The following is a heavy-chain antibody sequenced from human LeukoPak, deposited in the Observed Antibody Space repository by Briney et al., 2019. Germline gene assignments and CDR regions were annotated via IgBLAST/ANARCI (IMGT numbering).Heavy chain of an antibody. CDR3: TTDGLRDLATTGTLYGMDV. V-gene: IGHV3-15*07. D-gene: IGHD1-1*01. CDR2: IKSKADGGTT. CDR1: GFTFSGSA. J-gene: IGHJ6*02. Sequence: PGGSLRLSCAASGFTFSGSAMHWVRQASGKGLEWVGRIKSKADGGTTDYAEPVKGRFTISRDESRDTLYLQMNSLKTEDTAVYYCTTDGLRDLATTGTLYGMDVWGQGTTVTVSS.